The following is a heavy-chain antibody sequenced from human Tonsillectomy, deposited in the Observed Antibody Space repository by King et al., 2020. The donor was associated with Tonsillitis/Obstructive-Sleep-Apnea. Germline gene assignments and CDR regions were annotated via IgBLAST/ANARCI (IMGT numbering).Heavy chain of an antibody. CDR2: ISAYNGNT. J-gene: IGHJ6*02. CDR1: GYTFTSYG. V-gene: IGHV1-18*01. D-gene: IGHD3-3*01. CDR3: ACPYYDFWSGYGGTGYYYYGMDV. Sequence: QLVQSGAEVKKPGASVKVSCKASGYTFTSYGISWVRQAPGQGLEWMGSISAYNGNTNYAQKLQGRVTMTTDTSTSTAYMELMSLRSDDTAVYYCACPYYDFWSGYGGTGYYYYGMDVWGQGTTVTVSS.